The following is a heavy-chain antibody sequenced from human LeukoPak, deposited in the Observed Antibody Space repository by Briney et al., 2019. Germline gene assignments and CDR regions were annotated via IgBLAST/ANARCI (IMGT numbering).Heavy chain of an antibody. V-gene: IGHV3-7*01. CDR1: GFTFSSYW. D-gene: IGHD3-16*01. Sequence: GGSLRLSRAASGFTFSSYWMAWVRQAPGKGLEWAANIKHNGDDLNYVDSVEDRFTISRDNAQNSLYLHMTSLRVEDTAVYYCARELRTFDSWGQGTLVAVSS. CDR2: IKHNGDDL. CDR3: ARELRTFDS. J-gene: IGHJ4*02.